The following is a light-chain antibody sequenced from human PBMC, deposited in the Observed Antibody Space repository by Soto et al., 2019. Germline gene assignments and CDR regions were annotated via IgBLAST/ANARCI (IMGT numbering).Light chain of an antibody. Sequence: QTVVTQEPSLTVSPGGTVTLTSGSSTGAVTSGHYPYWFQQKPGQAPRTLIYDTSNRHSWTPARFSGSLLGGKAALTLSGAQPEDEAEYYCLLSYSGARHVVFGGGTKVTVL. CDR1: TGAVTSGHY. V-gene: IGLV7-46*01. J-gene: IGLJ2*01. CDR2: DTS. CDR3: LLSYSGARHVV.